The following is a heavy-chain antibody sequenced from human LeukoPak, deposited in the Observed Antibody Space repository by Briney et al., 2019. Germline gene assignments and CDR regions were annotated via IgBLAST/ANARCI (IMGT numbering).Heavy chain of an antibody. CDR1: GFTLNNYW. CDR3: ARDQVDASSNWFDP. V-gene: IGHV3-74*01. J-gene: IGHJ5*02. CDR2: LNTDGTTT. Sequence: GGSLRLSCAASGFTLNNYWMHWVRQAPGKGLVWVSRLNTDGTTTNYADSVKGRFTISRDNAKKMVYLQMNSLRAEDTAVYYCARDQVDASSNWFDPWGQGTLVTVS. D-gene: IGHD6-6*01.